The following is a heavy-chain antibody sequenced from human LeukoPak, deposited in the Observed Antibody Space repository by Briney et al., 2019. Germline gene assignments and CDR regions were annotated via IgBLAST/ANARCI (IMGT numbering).Heavy chain of an antibody. CDR2: IKEDGTET. Sequence: PGGSLRLSCEGSAFIFSGHWMNWVRQTPGKGLEWVASIKEDGTETYYVDSVKGRFTISRDNAKNSLYLQMNSLRVDDTAVYYCAQEGRSLQTYWGQGTLVTVSS. CDR1: AFIFSGHW. V-gene: IGHV3-7*03. CDR3: AQEGRSLQTY. J-gene: IGHJ4*02. D-gene: IGHD5-24*01.